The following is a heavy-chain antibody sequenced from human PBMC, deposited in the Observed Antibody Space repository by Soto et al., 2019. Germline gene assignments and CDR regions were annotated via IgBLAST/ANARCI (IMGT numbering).Heavy chain of an antibody. D-gene: IGHD3-10*01. Sequence: PSETLSLTCAVYGGSFSGYYWSWIRQPPGKGLEWIGEINHSGSTNYNPSLKSRVTISVDTSKNQFSLKLSSVTAADTAVYYCARGRNYYGSGSYLGGNFDYWGQGTLVTVSS. CDR2: INHSGST. CDR1: GGSFSGYY. V-gene: IGHV4-34*01. CDR3: ARGRNYYGSGSYLGGNFDY. J-gene: IGHJ4*02.